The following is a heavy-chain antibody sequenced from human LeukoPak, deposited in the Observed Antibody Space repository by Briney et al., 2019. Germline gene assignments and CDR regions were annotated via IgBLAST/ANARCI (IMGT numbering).Heavy chain of an antibody. CDR2: IYYSGST. CDR1: GGSISSSSYY. V-gene: IGHV4-39*07. CDR3: ARDLREYGVDY. Sequence: PSETLSLTCTVSGGSISSSSYYWGWFRQPPGKGLEWIGSIYYSGSTYYNPSLKSRVTISVDTSKNQFSLKLSSVTAADTAVYYCARDLREYGVDYWGQGTLVTVSS. D-gene: IGHD3-10*01. J-gene: IGHJ4*02.